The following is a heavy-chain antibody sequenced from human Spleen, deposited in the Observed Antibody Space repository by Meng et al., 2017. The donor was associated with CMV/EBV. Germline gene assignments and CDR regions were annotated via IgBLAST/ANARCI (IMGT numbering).Heavy chain of an antibody. Sequence: ISSGGYYWSWIPQHPGKGLEWIGYIYYSGSTYYNPSLKSRVTISVDTSKNQFSLKLSSVTAADTAVYYCARDAQAARPGGRVDWFDPWGQGTLVTVSS. CDR1: ISSGGYY. J-gene: IGHJ5*02. D-gene: IGHD6-6*01. CDR3: ARDAQAARPGGRVDWFDP. V-gene: IGHV4-31*02. CDR2: IYYSGST.